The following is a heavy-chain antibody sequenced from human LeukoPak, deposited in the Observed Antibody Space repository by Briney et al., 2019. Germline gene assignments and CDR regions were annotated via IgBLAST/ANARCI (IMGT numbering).Heavy chain of an antibody. CDR3: ARHNDGYRFASDI. CDR2: INWNGGST. CDR1: GFTFDDYG. Sequence: GGSLRLSCAASGFTFDDYGMSWVRQAPGKGLEWVSGINWNGGSTGYADSVKGRFTISRDNAKNSLYLQMNSLRTEDTAVYYCARHNDGYRFASDIWGRGTLVTVSS. V-gene: IGHV3-20*04. J-gene: IGHJ3*02. D-gene: IGHD5-24*01.